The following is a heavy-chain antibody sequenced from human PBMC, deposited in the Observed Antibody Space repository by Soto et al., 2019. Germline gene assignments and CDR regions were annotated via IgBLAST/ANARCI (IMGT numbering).Heavy chain of an antibody. CDR2: ISGSGGST. Sequence: EVQLLESGGGVVQPGGSLRLSCAASGFTFSSYAMSWVRQAPGKGLEWVSAISGSGGSTYYADSVKGRFTISRDNSMNKLYLQMNGLRPDDTAGYYCAKGRSGHYDVWSGFSYGMDVWSRGTSVTVYS. J-gene: IGHJ6*02. CDR3: AKGRSGHYDVWSGFSYGMDV. CDR1: GFTFSSYA. D-gene: IGHD3-3*01. V-gene: IGHV3-23*01.